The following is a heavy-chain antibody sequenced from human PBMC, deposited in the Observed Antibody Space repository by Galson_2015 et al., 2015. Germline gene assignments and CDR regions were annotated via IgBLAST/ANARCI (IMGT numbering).Heavy chain of an antibody. Sequence: PALVKPTQTLTLPCTFSGFSLNTHGVGVGWIRQPPGKALEWLADIHGSNSKQYSPSLKSRLTITKDASKNQVVLTMTNIDPVDTATYYCAHRRIAYGLDVWGQGTTVTVSS. V-gene: IGHV2-5*01. J-gene: IGHJ6*02. CDR1: GFSLNTHGVG. CDR3: AHRRIAYGLDV. D-gene: IGHD3-16*02. CDR2: IHGSNSK.